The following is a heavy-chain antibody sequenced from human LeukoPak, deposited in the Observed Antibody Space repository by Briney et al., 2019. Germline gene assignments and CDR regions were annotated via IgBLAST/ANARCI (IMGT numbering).Heavy chain of an antibody. J-gene: IGHJ5*02. V-gene: IGHV4-61*02. D-gene: IGHD4/OR15-4a*01. CDR1: GGSITSGSYY. Sequence: SETLSLTCTVSGGSITSGSYYWTWIRPPAGKGLEWVGRIHSSGSTNYNPSLNSRVTVSADTSNNHFSLKLSSVTAADTAIYYCATSASSGSNYFDPWGQGILVTVSS. CDR3: ATSASSGSNYFDP. CDR2: IHSSGST.